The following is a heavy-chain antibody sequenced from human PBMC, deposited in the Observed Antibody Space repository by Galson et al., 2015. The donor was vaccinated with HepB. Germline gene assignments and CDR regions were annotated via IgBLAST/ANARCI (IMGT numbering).Heavy chain of an antibody. CDR3: ARFWAAAGYYFDY. D-gene: IGHD6-13*01. CDR2: ISSSSSYT. CDR1: GFTFSDYY. V-gene: IGHV3-11*03. J-gene: IGHJ4*02. Sequence: SLRLSCAASGFTFSDYYMSWIRQAPGKGLEWVSYISSSSSYTNYADSVKGRFTISRDNAKNSLYLQMNSLRAEDTAVYYCARFWAAAGYYFDYWGQGTLVTVSS.